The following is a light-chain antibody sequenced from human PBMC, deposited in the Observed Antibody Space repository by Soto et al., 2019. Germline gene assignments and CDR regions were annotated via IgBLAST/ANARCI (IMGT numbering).Light chain of an antibody. CDR3: QQYGSSTTT. Sequence: EIVLTQSPATLSLSPGERATLSCGASQSVFSDYLAWYQQKPGLAPRLLIYDASTRATGIPDRFSGSGSGTDFTLTISRLEPEDFAVYYCQQYGSSTTTFGQGTRLAIK. CDR2: DAS. J-gene: IGKJ5*01. V-gene: IGKV3D-20*01. CDR1: QSVFSDY.